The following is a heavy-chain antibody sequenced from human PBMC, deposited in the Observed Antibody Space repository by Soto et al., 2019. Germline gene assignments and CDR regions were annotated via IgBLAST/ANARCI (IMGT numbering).Heavy chain of an antibody. CDR2: IFYSGNT. D-gene: IGHD3-3*01. CDR1: GGSISNYY. V-gene: IGHV4-59*08. CDR3: ARHQRLLRFLEWLPNFDY. J-gene: IGHJ4*02. Sequence: QVQLQESGPGLVKPSETLSLTCTVSGGSISNYYWSWIRQPPGKGLEWIGYIFYSGNTNYNPSLKSRVTMSVDTSKNQFSLKLNFVTAADTAVYYCARHQRLLRFLEWLPNFDYWGQGTLVTVSS.